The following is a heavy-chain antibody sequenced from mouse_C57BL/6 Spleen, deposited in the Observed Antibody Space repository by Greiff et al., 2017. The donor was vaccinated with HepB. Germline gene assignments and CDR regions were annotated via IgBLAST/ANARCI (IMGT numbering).Heavy chain of an antibody. V-gene: IGHV1-82*01. CDR1: GYAFSSSW. D-gene: IGHD3-2*02. Sequence: VQLQQSGPELVKPGASVKISCKASGYAFSSSWMNWVKQRPGKGLEWIGRIYPGDGDTNYNGKFKGKATLTADKSSSTAYMQLSSLTSEDSAVYFCAVDSSGYASFDYWGQGTTLTVSS. J-gene: IGHJ2*01. CDR2: IYPGDGDT. CDR3: AVDSSGYASFDY.